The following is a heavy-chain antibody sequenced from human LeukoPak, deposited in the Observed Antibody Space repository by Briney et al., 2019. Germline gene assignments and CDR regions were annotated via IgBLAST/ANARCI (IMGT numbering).Heavy chain of an antibody. CDR2: IRYDGSNK. CDR3: ARVKYQLLQPGGDDAFDI. CDR1: GFTFSSYG. V-gene: IGHV3-30*02. J-gene: IGHJ3*02. Sequence: GGSLRLSCAASGFTFSSYGMHWVRQAPGKGLEWVAFIRYDGSNKYYADSVKGRFTISRDNSKNTLYLQMNSLRAEDTAVYYCARVKYQLLQPGGDDAFDIWGQGTMVTVSS. D-gene: IGHD2-2*01.